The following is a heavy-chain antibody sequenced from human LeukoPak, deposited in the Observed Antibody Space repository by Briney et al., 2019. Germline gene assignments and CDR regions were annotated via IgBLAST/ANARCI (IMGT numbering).Heavy chain of an antibody. CDR3: ARDRDSSGWFDY. CDR2: IYCSGSA. CDR1: GGSISGFY. V-gene: IGHV4-59*01. D-gene: IGHD6-19*01. J-gene: IGHJ4*02. Sequence: PSETLSLTCTVSGGSISGFYWGWIRQPPGKGLEWIGFIYCSGSANYNPSLKSRVTMSVDMSKNQFSLKLSSVTAADTAFYYCARDRDSSGWFDYWGQGALVTVSS.